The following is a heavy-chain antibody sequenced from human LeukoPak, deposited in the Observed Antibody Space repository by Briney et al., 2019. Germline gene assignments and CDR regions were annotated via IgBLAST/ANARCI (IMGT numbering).Heavy chain of an antibody. CDR1: GYTFTSYY. J-gene: IGHJ6*02. CDR2: INPTGGST. CDR3: TRPQYYGMDV. Sequence: ASVNVSCKASGYTFTSYYMHWVRQAPGQGLEWMGMINPTGGSTSYAQKFQGRVTMTRDTSTSTVYMELSSLRSEDTAVYYCTRPQYYGMDVWGQGTTVTVSS. V-gene: IGHV1-46*01.